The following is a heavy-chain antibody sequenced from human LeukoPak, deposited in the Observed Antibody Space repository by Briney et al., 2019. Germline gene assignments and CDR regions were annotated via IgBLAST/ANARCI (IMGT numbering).Heavy chain of an antibody. CDR1: GFTFSNYW. V-gene: IGHV3-7*02. CDR3: ARVNSGYAYY. J-gene: IGHJ4*02. D-gene: IGHD5-12*01. CDR2: INQDGSQK. Sequence: GGSLRLSCAASGFTFSNYWMTWVRQAPGKGLEWVANINQDGSQKDYVDSVKGRFTISRDNAKNSLYLQMNSLRAEDTAVYYCARVNSGYAYYWGQGTLVTVSS.